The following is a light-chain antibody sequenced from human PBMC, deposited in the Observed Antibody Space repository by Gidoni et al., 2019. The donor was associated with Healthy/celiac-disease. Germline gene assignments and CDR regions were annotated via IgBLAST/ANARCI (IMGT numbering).Light chain of an antibody. Sequence: DIQMTQSPSTLSASVGDRVTITCRASQSISSWLAWYQQKPGKAPNLLIYKASTLKSGVPSRFSGSGSGTEFTLTSSSLQPDDFATYYCQQYNSYWTFGQGTKVEIK. J-gene: IGKJ1*01. CDR3: QQYNSYWT. CDR1: QSISSW. V-gene: IGKV1-5*03. CDR2: KAS.